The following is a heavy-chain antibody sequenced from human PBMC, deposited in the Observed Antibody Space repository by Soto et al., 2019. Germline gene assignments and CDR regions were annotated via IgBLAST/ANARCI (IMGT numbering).Heavy chain of an antibody. J-gene: IGHJ4*02. CDR1: GYSLTSAA. Sequence: ALVKLSCTDSGYSLTSAAVHWVRQAPGQRLEWMGWINAGNGNTKYSQKFQGRVTITRDTSASTAYMELSSLRSEDTAVYYCSAPDFDYWGQGIRVTV. CDR2: INAGNGNT. V-gene: IGHV1-3*01. CDR3: SAPDFDY.